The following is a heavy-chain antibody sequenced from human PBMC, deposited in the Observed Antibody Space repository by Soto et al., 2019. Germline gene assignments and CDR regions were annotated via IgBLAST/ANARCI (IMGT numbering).Heavy chain of an antibody. D-gene: IGHD1-26*01. CDR3: ARLGGSYAVPHFDY. CDR2: ISAYNGNT. V-gene: IGHV1-18*01. CDR1: GYTFTQFG. Sequence: GASMKVSCKASGYTFTQFGISLVRQAPGQGLEWMGWISAYNGNTNYAQNFQGRVTMTTDTSTSTAYMELRSLRSDDTAVYYCARLGGSYAVPHFDYWGQGTLVTVSS. J-gene: IGHJ4*02.